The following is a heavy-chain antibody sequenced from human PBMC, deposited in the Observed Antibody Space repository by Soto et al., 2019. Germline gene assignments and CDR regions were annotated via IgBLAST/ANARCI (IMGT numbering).Heavy chain of an antibody. CDR3: AKDRSSRWYENWFDP. CDR1: GFTFSSYA. Sequence: GGSLRLSCAASGFTFSSYAMSWVRQAPGKGLEWVSAISGSGGSTYYADSVKGRFTISRDNSKNTLYLQMNSLRAEDTAVYYCAKDRSSRWYENWFDPWGQGTLVTVSS. V-gene: IGHV3-23*01. CDR2: ISGSGGST. D-gene: IGHD6-19*01. J-gene: IGHJ5*02.